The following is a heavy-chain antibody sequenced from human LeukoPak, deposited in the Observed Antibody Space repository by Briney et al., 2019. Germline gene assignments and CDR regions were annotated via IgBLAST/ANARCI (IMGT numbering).Heavy chain of an antibody. Sequence: ASETLSLTCAVHGGSFSGYYWSWIRQPPGKGLEWIGEINHSGSTNYNSSLKSRVTISVDTSKNQFSLKLSSVTAADTAVYYCAREGPLAARPPIWGSYRPPFSYFDYWGQGTLVTVSS. D-gene: IGHD3-16*02. CDR3: AREGPLAARPPIWGSYRPPFSYFDY. CDR1: GGSFSGYY. J-gene: IGHJ4*02. CDR2: INHSGST. V-gene: IGHV4-34*01.